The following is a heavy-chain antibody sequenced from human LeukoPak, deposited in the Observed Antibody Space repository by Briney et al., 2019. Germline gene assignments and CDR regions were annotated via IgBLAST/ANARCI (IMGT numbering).Heavy chain of an antibody. J-gene: IGHJ4*02. CDR1: GFTFSSYA. CDR2: ISGSGGST. Sequence: RGSLRLSCAASGFTFSSYAMSWVRQAPGKGLEWVSAISGSGGSTYYADSVKGRFTISRDNSKNTLYLQMNSLRAEDTAVYYCAKVAGVWGSYRYYFDYWGQGTLVTVSS. CDR3: AKVAGVWGSYRYYFDY. V-gene: IGHV3-23*01. D-gene: IGHD3-16*02.